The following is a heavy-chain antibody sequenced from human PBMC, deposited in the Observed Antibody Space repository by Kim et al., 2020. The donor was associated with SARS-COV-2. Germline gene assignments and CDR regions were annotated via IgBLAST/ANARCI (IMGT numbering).Heavy chain of an antibody. CDR3: ARTAFRWLRGETYFDY. CDR2: IKQDGSEK. CDR1: GFTFSSYW. Sequence: GGSLRLSCAASGFTFSSYWMSWVRQAPGKGLEWVANIKQDGSEKYYVDSVKGRFTISRDNAKNSLYLQMNSLRAEDTAVYYCARTAFRWLRGETYFDYWGQGTLVTVSS. V-gene: IGHV3-7*01. D-gene: IGHD5-12*01. J-gene: IGHJ4*02.